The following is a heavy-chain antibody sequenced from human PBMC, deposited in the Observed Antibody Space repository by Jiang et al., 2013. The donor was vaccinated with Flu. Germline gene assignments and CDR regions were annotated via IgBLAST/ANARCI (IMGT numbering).Heavy chain of an antibody. Sequence: GFTFSSYGMHWVRQAPGKGLEWVAVISYDGSNKYYADSVKGRFTISRDNSKNTLYLQMNSLRAEDTAVYYCAKGQQLFYYYYGMDVWGQGTTVTVSS. J-gene: IGHJ6*02. D-gene: IGHD6-13*01. V-gene: IGHV3-30*18. CDR3: AKGQQLFYYYYGMDV. CDR1: GFTFSSYG. CDR2: ISYDGSNK.